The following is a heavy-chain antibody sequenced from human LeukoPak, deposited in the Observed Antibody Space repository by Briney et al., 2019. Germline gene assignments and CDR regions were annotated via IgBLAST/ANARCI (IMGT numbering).Heavy chain of an antibody. J-gene: IGHJ4*02. V-gene: IGHV4-59*08. CDR1: GGSISSYY. Sequence: PSQTLSLTCTVSGGSISSYYWSWIRQPPGKGLEWIGYIYYRGSTNYNPSLKSRVTISVDTSKNQFSLKLSSATAADTAVYYCARGIAVAGPEAKYYFDYWGQGTLVTVSS. D-gene: IGHD6-19*01. CDR2: IYYRGST. CDR3: ARGIAVAGPEAKYYFDY.